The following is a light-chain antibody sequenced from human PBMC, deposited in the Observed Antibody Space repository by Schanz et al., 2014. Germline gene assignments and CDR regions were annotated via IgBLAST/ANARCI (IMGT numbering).Light chain of an antibody. V-gene: IGKV3-20*01. CDR3: QQYNGGT. J-gene: IGKJ1*01. CDR1: QSVSSNY. Sequence: EIVMTQSPGTLSLSPGETATLSCRASQSVSSNYLAWYQQKPGQAPRLLIYGASSRATGIPDRFSGSGSGTDFTLTISRLEPEDFAVYYCQQYNGGTFGQGTKVEIK. CDR2: GAS.